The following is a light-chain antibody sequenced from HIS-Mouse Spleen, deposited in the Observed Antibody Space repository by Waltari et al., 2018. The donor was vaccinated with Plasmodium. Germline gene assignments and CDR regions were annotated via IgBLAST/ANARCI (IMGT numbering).Light chain of an antibody. Sequence: SYELTQPPSVSVSPGQTARITCSGDALPKKYAYWYQQKSGQAPVLVIYEDSKRPSGIPEMCACSSSGTMATLTISGAQVEDEADYYCYSTDSSGNHRVFGGGTKLTVL. CDR3: YSTDSSGNHRV. V-gene: IGLV3-10*01. CDR2: EDS. J-gene: IGLJ3*02. CDR1: ALPKKY.